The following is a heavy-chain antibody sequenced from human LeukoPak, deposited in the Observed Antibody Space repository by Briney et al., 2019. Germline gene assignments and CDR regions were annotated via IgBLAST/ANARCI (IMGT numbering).Heavy chain of an antibody. V-gene: IGHV4-59*01. CDR1: GGSISSYY. CDR3: ARSSYDYAADAFDI. Sequence: SETLSLTCTVSGGSISSYYWSWIRQPPGKGLEWIGYIYYSGSTNYNPSLKSRVTISVDTSKKQFSLKLSSVTAADTPVYYCARSSYDYAADAFDIWGQGTMVTVSS. CDR2: IYYSGST. D-gene: IGHD3-10*01. J-gene: IGHJ3*02.